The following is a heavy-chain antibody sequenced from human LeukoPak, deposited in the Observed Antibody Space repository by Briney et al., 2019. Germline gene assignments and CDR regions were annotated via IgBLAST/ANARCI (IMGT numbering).Heavy chain of an antibody. J-gene: IGHJ4*02. Sequence: GGSLRLSCAASGFRFSDHYMDWVRQAPGKGLEWVGRIRNKAKSYSTDYAASVKDRFTISRDDSKNSLYLQMNSLNTEDTDVYYCTTVSAGLIEYWGQGTLVTVSS. D-gene: IGHD3-16*01. CDR2: IRNKAKSYST. CDR1: GFRFSDHY. CDR3: TTVSAGLIEY. V-gene: IGHV3-72*01.